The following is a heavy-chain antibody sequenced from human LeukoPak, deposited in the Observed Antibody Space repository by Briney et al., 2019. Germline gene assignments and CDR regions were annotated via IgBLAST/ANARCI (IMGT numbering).Heavy chain of an antibody. V-gene: IGHV1-2*02. CDR1: GYTFTGYY. CDR2: INPNSGGT. Sequence: ASVKVSCKASGYTFTGYYMHWVRQAPGQGLEWMGWINPNSGGTNYAQKFQGRVTMTRDTSISTAYMELSRLRSDDTAVYYCARPDNCGSYYNYWGQGTLVTVSS. J-gene: IGHJ4*02. D-gene: IGHD1-26*01. CDR3: ARPDNCGSYYNY.